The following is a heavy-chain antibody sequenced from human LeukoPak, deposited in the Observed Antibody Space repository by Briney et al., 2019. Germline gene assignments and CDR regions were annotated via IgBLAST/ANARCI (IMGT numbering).Heavy chain of an antibody. D-gene: IGHD2/OR15-2a*01. V-gene: IGHV3-13*01. Sequence: GGSLRLSCAASGFTFRSYDMHWVRQATGKGLEWVSGIGTAGEIYYPGSVKGRFTISRENAKNTLYLQMNSLRAGDAAVYYCARGKTSQNIVTRKTYNWFDPWGQGTLVTVSS. CDR2: IGTAGEI. J-gene: IGHJ5*02. CDR1: GFTFRSYD. CDR3: ARGKTSQNIVTRKTYNWFDP.